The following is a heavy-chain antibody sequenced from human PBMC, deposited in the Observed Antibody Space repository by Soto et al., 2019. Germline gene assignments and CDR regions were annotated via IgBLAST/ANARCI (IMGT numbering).Heavy chain of an antibody. Sequence: PSETLSLTCAVYGGSFSGYYWSWIRQPPGKGLEWIGEINHSGSTNYNPSLKSRVTISVDTSKNQFSLKLSSVTAADTAVYYCARGSHSNSYYMDVWGKGTTVTVSS. CDR3: ARGSHSNSYYMDV. V-gene: IGHV4-34*01. D-gene: IGHD4-4*01. J-gene: IGHJ6*03. CDR1: GGSFSGYY. CDR2: INHSGST.